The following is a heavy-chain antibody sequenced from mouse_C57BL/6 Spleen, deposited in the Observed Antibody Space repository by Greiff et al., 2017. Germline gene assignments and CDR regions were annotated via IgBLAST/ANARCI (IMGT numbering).Heavy chain of an antibody. J-gene: IGHJ3*01. CDR3: ARGYDVGWFAY. CDR1: GYAFSSSW. V-gene: IGHV1-82*01. CDR2: IYPGDGDT. Sequence: VQLQQSGPELVKPGASVKISCKASGYAFSSSWMNWVKQRPGKGLEWIGRIYPGDGDTNYNGKFKGKATLNADKSSSTAYMQLSSLTSEDSAVYFCARGYDVGWFAYWGQGTLVTVSA. D-gene: IGHD2-14*01.